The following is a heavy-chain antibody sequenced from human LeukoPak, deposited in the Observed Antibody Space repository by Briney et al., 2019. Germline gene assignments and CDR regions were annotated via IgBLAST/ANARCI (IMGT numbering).Heavy chain of an antibody. V-gene: IGHV3-74*03. CDR1: GFTLKNYW. Sequence: GGSLRLSCETSGFTLKNYWMSWLRRAPGKGLEWVSRSKYDGSTAMFAESVKGRFTISRDNARGTLYLQMNSLRVDDTAVYYCAKSDWFDPCGRGILVTVSS. J-gene: IGHJ5*02. CDR3: AKSDWFDP. CDR2: SKYDGSTA.